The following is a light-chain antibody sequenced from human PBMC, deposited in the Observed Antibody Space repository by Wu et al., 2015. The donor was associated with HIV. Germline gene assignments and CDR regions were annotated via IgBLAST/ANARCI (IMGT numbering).Light chain of an antibody. CDR1: QSVRSY. Sequence: EIVLTQSPVTLSLSPGEGATLSCRASQSVRSYLAWYQQKPGQSPRLLIYDASNRATGIPARFSGSGSGTDFTLTISSLEPEDFAVYYCQQRGNWPALTFGEGTKVEIK. CDR2: DAS. J-gene: IGKJ4*01. CDR3: QQRGNWPALT. V-gene: IGKV3-11*01.